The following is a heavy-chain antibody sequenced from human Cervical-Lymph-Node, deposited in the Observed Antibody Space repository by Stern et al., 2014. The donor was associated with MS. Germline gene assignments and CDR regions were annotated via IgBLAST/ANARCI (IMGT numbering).Heavy chain of an antibody. CDR3: ARDYCGGDCYYNWFDP. Sequence: VQLVESGPGLVKPSQTLSLTCTVSGGSISSTSFYWSWIRQSAGKGLEWIGRIYSRGNANYNPSLKSRVAMAVAKSKNQFSLRLSSVTAADTAVYSCARDYCGGDCYYNWFDPWGQGTLVTVSS. CDR1: GGSISSTSFY. J-gene: IGHJ5*02. V-gene: IGHV4-61*02. D-gene: IGHD2-21*02. CDR2: IYSRGNA.